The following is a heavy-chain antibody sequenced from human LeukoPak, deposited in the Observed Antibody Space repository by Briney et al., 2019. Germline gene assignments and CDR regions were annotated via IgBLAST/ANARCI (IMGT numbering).Heavy chain of an antibody. J-gene: IGHJ3*02. CDR1: GGTFSSYA. V-gene: IGHV1-69*04. CDR2: IIPILGIA. D-gene: IGHD3-10*01. CDR3: ARDRSGSRNDAFDI. Sequence: VASVKVSFKASGGTFSSYAISWVRQAPGQGLEWMGRIIPILGIANYAQKFQGRVTITADKSTSTAYMELSSLRSEDTAVYYCARDRSGSRNDAFDIWGQGTMVTVSS.